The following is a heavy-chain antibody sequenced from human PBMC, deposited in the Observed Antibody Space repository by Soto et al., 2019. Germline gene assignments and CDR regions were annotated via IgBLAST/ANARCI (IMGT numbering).Heavy chain of an antibody. CDR2: INNSGTT. D-gene: IGHD5-18*01. CDR1: FGSFRGYY. J-gene: IGHJ5*02. Sequence: ETRSLTCAVYFGSFRGYYWSWIRQPPGKGLEWIGEINNSGTTNYNPSLKSRVTISVDTSKKQFPLKLRCVNAADTAVYYCARGRGYGYSKLCLFDPWGQGNLV. V-gene: IGHV4-34*01. CDR3: ARGRGYGYSKLCLFDP.